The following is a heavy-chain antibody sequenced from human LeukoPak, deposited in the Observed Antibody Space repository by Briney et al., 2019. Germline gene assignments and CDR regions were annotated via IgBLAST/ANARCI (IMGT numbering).Heavy chain of an antibody. D-gene: IGHD6-19*01. V-gene: IGHV3-30*18. CDR3: AKMVGDSGPRDC. J-gene: IGHJ4*02. CDR1: GFTFSSYG. Sequence: GGSLRLSCAASGFTFSSYGMHWVRQAPGKGLEWVAAISYDGSNKYYADSVKGRFTISRDNSKNTLHLQMNSLRAEDTAVYYCAKMVGDSGPRDCWGQGTLVTVSS. CDR2: ISYDGSNK.